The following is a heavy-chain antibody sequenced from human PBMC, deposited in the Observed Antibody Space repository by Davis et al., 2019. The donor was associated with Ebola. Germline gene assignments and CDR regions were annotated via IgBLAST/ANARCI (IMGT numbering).Heavy chain of an antibody. CDR3: AAAATVAYDAFDI. D-gene: IGHD4-23*01. V-gene: IGHV1-58*01. J-gene: IGHJ3*02. CDR2: IVVGSGNT. CDR1: GFTFTSPA. Sequence: SVKVSCKASGFTFTSPAVQWVRQARGQRLEWIGWIVVGSGNTNYAQKFQERVTITRDMSTSTAYMELSSLRSEDTAVYYCAAAATVAYDAFDIWGQGTMVTVSS.